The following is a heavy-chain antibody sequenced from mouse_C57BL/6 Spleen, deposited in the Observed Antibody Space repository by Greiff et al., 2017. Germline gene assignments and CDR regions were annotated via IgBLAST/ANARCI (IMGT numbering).Heavy chain of an antibody. CDR2: INPSNGGT. J-gene: IGHJ2*01. CDR1: GYTFTSYW. V-gene: IGHV1-53*01. Sequence: QVHVKQPGTELVKPGASVKLSCKASGYTFTSYWMHWVKQRPGQGLEWIGNINPSNGGTNYNEKFKSKATLTVDKSSSTAYMQLSSLTSEDSAVYYCARWGAMVTTDYFDYWGQGTTLTVSS. CDR3: ARWGAMVTTDYFDY. D-gene: IGHD2-2*01.